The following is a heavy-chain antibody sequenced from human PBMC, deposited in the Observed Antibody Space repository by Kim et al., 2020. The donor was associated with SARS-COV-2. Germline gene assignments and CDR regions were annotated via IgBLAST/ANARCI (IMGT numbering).Heavy chain of an antibody. Sequence: NYNPSLNVRVTIPVDKSKTQFSLKLSSVTAADTAVYYCARGGTKGYYFDYWGQGTLVTVSS. V-gene: IGHV4-4*02. J-gene: IGHJ4*02. CDR3: ARGGTKGYYFDY.